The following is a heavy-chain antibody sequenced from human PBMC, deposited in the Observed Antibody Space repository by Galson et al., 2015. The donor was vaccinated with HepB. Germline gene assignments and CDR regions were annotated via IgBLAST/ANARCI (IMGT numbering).Heavy chain of an antibody. CDR1: GFTFSSYG. CDR3: ARDDQVGYGSGWYIDY. D-gene: IGHD6-19*01. J-gene: IGHJ4*02. V-gene: IGHV3-33*01. CDR2: IWYDGSNK. Sequence: SLRLSCAASGFTFSSYGMHWVRQAPGKGLEWVAVIWYDGSNKYYADSVKGRFTISRDNSKNTLYLQMNSLRAEDTAVYYCARDDQVGYGSGWYIDYWGQGTLVTVSS.